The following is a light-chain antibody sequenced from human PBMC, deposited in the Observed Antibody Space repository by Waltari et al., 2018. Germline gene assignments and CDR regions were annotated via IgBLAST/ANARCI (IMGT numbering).Light chain of an antibody. CDR2: GNN. CDR3: AAWDDSLYWV. J-gene: IGLJ3*02. Sequence: QPVLTQPPSASGTPGQRVTISCSGSSPNIGINYVYWYQQLPGTAPKLLIYGNNQRPSGVPDRFSGSQSGTSASLAISGLRSEDEADYYCAAWDDSLYWVFGGGTKLTVL. CDR1: SPNIGINY. V-gene: IGLV1-47*01.